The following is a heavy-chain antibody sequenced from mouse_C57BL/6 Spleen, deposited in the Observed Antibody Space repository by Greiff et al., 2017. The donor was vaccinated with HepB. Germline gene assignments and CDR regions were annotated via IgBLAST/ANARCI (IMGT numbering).Heavy chain of an antibody. CDR1: GYTFTSYW. CDR3: ARPSTDYYAMDY. Sequence: QVQLKQPGTELVKPGASVKLSCKASGYTFTSYWMHWVKQRPGQGLEWIGNINPSNGGTNYNEKFKSKATLTVDKSSSTAYMQLSSLTSEDSAVYYCARPSTDYYAMDYWGQGTSVTVSS. CDR2: INPSNGGT. J-gene: IGHJ4*01. V-gene: IGHV1-53*01.